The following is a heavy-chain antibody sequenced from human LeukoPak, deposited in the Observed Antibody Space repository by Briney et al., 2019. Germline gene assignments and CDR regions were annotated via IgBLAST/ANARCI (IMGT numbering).Heavy chain of an antibody. CDR2: IYYSGST. CDR3: ARDGGITGTTFYYYGMDV. Sequence: SETLSLTCTVSGGSISSNSYYWGWIRQPPGKGLEWIGSIYYSGSTYYNPSLKSRVTISVDTSKNQFSLKLSSVTAADTAVYYCARDGGITGTTFYYYGMDVWGQGTTVTVSS. CDR1: GGSISSNSYY. D-gene: IGHD1-7*01. V-gene: IGHV4-39*07. J-gene: IGHJ6*02.